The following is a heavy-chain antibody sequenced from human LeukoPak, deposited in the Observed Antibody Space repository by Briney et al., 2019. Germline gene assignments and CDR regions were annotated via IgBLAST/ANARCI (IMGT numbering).Heavy chain of an antibody. CDR2: XXYSGST. J-gene: IGHJ4*02. D-gene: IGHD3-22*01. CDR3: ARGLGGNYYDSSGFDY. V-gene: IGHV4-59*11. Sequence: SETLSLTCTVSGGSISSHYWSWIRQPPGKGXXXXXXXXYSGSTNYNPSLKSRVTISVDTSKNQFSLKLSSVTAADTAVYYCARGLGGNYYDSSGFDYWGQGTLVTVSS. CDR1: GGSISSHY.